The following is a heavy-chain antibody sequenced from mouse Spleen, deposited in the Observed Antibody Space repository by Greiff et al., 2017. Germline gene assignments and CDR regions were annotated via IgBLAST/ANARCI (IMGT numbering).Heavy chain of an antibody. J-gene: IGHJ4*01. CDR2: IGNKANNHAT. Sequence: EVQLQESGGDLVQPGGSMKLSCAASGFTFSDSWMDWVRQSPEKGLEWVAEIGNKANNHATYYAVSVKGRFTISRDDSKSSVYLQMNNLRAEDTGIYYGKGASMGYWGQGTSVTVSS. D-gene: IGHD6-1*01. CDR1: GFTFSDSW. V-gene: IGHV6-6*01. CDR3: KGASMGY.